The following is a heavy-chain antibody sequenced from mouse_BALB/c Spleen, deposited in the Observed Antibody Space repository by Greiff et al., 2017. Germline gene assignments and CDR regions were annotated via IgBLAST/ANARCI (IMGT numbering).Heavy chain of an antibody. CDR1: GYTFTDYW. Sequence: QVQLQQPGAELVMPGASVKMSCKASGYTFTDYWMHWVKQRPGQGLEWIGAIDTSDSYTSYNQKFKGKATLTVDESSSTAYMQLSSLTSEDSAVYYCARYQRAMDYWGQGTSVTVSS. J-gene: IGHJ4*01. CDR2: IDTSDSYT. V-gene: IGHV1-69*01. CDR3: ARYQRAMDY.